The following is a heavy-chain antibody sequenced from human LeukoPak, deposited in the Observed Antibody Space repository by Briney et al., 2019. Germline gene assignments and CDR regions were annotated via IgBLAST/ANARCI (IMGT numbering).Heavy chain of an antibody. Sequence: GGSLRLSCAASGFTFSGSAMHWVRQASGKELEWVGRIRSKANSYATAYAASVKGRFTISRDDSKNTAYLQMNSLKTEDTAVYYCTRLGGYYGSGSYYTESEGYYYYYMDVWGKGTTVTVSS. CDR3: TRLGGYYGSGSYYTESEGYYYYYMDV. CDR1: GFTFSGSA. CDR2: IRSKANSYAT. V-gene: IGHV3-73*01. J-gene: IGHJ6*03. D-gene: IGHD3-10*01.